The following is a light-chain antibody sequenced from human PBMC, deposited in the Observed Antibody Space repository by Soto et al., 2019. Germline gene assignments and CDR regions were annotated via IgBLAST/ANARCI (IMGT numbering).Light chain of an antibody. CDR3: TSYVGNAWV. V-gene: IGLV2-8*01. Sequence: QSALTQPPSASGSPGQSVTISCTATSYVSLYQQHPGKAPKLLIYEVRKRPSGVPDRFYGSTSGNTASLTVSGLQAEDEADYYCTSYVGNAWVFGGGTKLTVL. J-gene: IGLJ3*02. CDR1: SY. CDR2: EVR.